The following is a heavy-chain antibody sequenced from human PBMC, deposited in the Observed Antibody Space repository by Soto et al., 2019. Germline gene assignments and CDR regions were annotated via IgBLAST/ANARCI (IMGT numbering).Heavy chain of an antibody. CDR1: GFTYGSHA. Sequence: EVQLLESGGGLIQPGGSLRLSCAASGFTYGSHAMSWVRQAPGKGLEWVSTVTGSGGSTFNADAVKGRFTISRDNSRNTLFLQMNSMRDDDTAVYYCVKAFCNNGVCFMDYWGQGTLVTVSS. V-gene: IGHV3-23*01. D-gene: IGHD2-8*01. CDR2: VTGSGGST. J-gene: IGHJ4*02. CDR3: VKAFCNNGVCFMDY.